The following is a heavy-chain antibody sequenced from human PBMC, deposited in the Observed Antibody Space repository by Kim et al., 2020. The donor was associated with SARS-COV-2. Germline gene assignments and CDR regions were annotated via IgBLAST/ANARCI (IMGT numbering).Heavy chain of an antibody. CDR3: ATLTYF. V-gene: IGHV3-7*01. J-gene: IGHJ4*02. Sequence: GGSLRLSCVASGFTFSNYWMDWVRQTPGKGLEWVANIRGDASEKNYVDSVKGRFTISRDNVKNSVYLQMNSLRAEDTAVYYCATLTYFWGPGILVTVSS. CDR1: GFTFSNYW. CDR2: IRGDASEK.